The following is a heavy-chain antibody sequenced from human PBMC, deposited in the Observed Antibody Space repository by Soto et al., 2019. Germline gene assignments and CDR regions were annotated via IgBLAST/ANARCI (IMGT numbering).Heavy chain of an antibody. D-gene: IGHD3-3*01. Sequence: PGGSLRLSCAASGFTFSSYAMHRVRQAPGKGLEWVAVISYDGSNKYYADSVKGRFTISRDNSKNTLYLQMNSLRAEDTAVYYCARDGKYYDFWSGYYTDHYYYGMDVWGQGTTVTVSS. CDR3: ARDGKYYDFWSGYYTDHYYYGMDV. J-gene: IGHJ6*02. V-gene: IGHV3-30-3*01. CDR2: ISYDGSNK. CDR1: GFTFSSYA.